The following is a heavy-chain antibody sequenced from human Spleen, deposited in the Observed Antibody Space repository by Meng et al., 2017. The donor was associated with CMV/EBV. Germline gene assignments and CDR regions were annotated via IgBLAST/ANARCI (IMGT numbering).Heavy chain of an antibody. Sequence: GESLKISCAASGFTFSSYWMHWVRQAPGKGLAWVSRINSDGSSTSYADSVKGRFTISRDNAKNTLYLQMNSLRAEDTAVYYCASGSLDAWLQNYYYYGMDVWGQGTTVTVSS. V-gene: IGHV3-74*01. CDR3: ASGSLDAWLQNYYYYGMDV. D-gene: IGHD3-22*01. CDR1: GFTFSSYW. CDR2: INSDGSST. J-gene: IGHJ6*02.